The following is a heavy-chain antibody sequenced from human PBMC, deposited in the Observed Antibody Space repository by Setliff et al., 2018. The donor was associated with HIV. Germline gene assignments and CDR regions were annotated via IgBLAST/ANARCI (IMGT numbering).Heavy chain of an antibody. Sequence: SETLSLTCAVYGGSFSGHSWSWIRQPPGKGLEWIGQINHSGSTNYNMSLWSRVTISLDASRNQFSLELISVTAADTAVYYCAGGPGTTSIDYWAQGTLVTVSS. V-gene: IGHV4-34*01. CDR3: AGGPGTTSIDY. D-gene: IGHD1-26*01. CDR1: GGSFSGHS. J-gene: IGHJ4*02. CDR2: INHSGST.